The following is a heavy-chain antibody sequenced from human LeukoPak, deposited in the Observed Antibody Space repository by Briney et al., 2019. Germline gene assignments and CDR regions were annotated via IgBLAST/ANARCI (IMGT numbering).Heavy chain of an antibody. CDR3: ARWPLTSGYYHYYYYYMDV. Sequence: GASVKVSCKASGYTFTGYYMHWVRQAPGQGLEWMGRINPKSGGTNYAQKFQGRVTMTRDTSISTAYMELSRLRSDDTAVYYCARWPLTSGYYHYYYYYMDVWGKGTTVTVSS. J-gene: IGHJ6*03. D-gene: IGHD3-22*01. CDR2: INPKSGGT. V-gene: IGHV1-2*06. CDR1: GYTFTGYY.